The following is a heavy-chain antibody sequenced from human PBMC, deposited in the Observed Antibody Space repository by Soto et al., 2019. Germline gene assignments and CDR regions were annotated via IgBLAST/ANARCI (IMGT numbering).Heavy chain of an antibody. J-gene: IGHJ6*02. CDR3: ARSWAIITLGYYYGMDV. CDR1: GGTFSSYA. Sequence: ASVKVSCKASGGTFSSYAISWVRQAPGQGLEWMGGIIPIFGTANYAQKFQGRVTITADKSTSTAYMELSSLRSEDTAVYYCARSWAIITLGYYYGMDVWGQGTTVTVSS. CDR2: IIPIFGTA. V-gene: IGHV1-69*06. D-gene: IGHD1-20*01.